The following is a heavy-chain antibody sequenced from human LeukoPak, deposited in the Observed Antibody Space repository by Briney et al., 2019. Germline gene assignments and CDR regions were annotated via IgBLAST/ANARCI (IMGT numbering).Heavy chain of an antibody. J-gene: IGHJ6*04. Sequence: GWSLRLSCAAYGFTFSSYAMHWVRQAPGKVLEWVAVISYDGSNKYYADSVKGRFTISRDNSKNTLYLQMNSLRAEDTAVYYCAREVWDIVVVPAWKGMLGMDVWGKGTTVTVSS. V-gene: IGHV3-30*04. D-gene: IGHD2-2*01. CDR2: ISYDGSNK. CDR1: GFTFSSYA. CDR3: AREVWDIVVVPAWKGMLGMDV.